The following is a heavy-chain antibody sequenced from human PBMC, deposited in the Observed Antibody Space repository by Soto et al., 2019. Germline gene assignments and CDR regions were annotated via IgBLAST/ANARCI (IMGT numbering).Heavy chain of an antibody. CDR3: ANSQWGQLAFLIDY. D-gene: IGHD3-3*02. CDR1: GLTFSSYG. Sequence: QVQLMESGGGVVQPGRSLRLSCAASGLTFSSYGMHWVRQAPGKGLEWVALISYDGSNEYYADSVKGRFTISRDNSKNTLYLQMNSLRTEDTAVYYCANSQWGQLAFLIDYWGQGTLVTVSS. J-gene: IGHJ4*02. V-gene: IGHV3-30*18. CDR2: ISYDGSNE.